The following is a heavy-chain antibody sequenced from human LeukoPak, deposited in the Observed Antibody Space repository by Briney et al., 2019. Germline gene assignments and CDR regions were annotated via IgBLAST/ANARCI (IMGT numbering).Heavy chain of an antibody. CDR2: INHSGST. V-gene: IGHV4-34*01. CDR1: GGSFSGYY. J-gene: IGHJ5*02. Sequence: SETLSLTCAVYGGSFSGYYWSWIRQPPGKGLEWIGEINHSGSTNYNPSLKSRVTISADTSKNQFSLKLSSVTAADTAVYYCARGRLYYYGSGSYFTPWGQGTLVTVSS. CDR3: ARGRLYYYGSGSYFTP. D-gene: IGHD3-10*01.